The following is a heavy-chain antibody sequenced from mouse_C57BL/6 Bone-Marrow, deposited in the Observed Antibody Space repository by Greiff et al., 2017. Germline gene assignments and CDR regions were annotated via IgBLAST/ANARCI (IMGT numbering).Heavy chain of an antibody. J-gene: IGHJ2*01. Sequence: EVHLVESGGDLVKPGGSLKLSCAASGFTFSSYGMSWVRQTPDKRLEWVATISSGGSYTYYPDSVKGRFTISRDNAKNTLYLQMSSLKSEDTAMXYCARQYYFDYWGQCTTLTVSS. V-gene: IGHV5-6*01. CDR2: ISSGGSYT. CDR3: ARQYYFDY. CDR1: GFTFSSYG.